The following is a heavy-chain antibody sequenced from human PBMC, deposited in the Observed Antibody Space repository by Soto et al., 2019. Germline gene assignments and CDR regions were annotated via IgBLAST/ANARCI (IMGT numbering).Heavy chain of an antibody. CDR3: AGDPGYSYGYN. V-gene: IGHV1-3*01. CDR2: INAGNGNT. CDR1: GYTFTTYA. D-gene: IGHD5-18*01. J-gene: IGHJ4*02. Sequence: QVQLVQSGAEVKKPGASVKVSCKASGYTFTTYAMHWVRQAPGQRLEWMGWINAGNGNTKYSQKFQGRVTITRDTSASTAYMELSSLRSEDTAVYYCAGDPGYSYGYNWGQGTLVTVSS.